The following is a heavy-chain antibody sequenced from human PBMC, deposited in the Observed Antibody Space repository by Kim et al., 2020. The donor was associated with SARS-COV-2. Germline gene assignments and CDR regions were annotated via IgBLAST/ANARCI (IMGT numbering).Heavy chain of an antibody. D-gene: IGHD2-2*02. CDR1: GGTFSSYA. J-gene: IGHJ6*02. CDR3: AGGVVPAAITAKYYYYYYGMDV. V-gene: IGHV1-69*13. CDR2: IIPIFGTA. Sequence: SVKVSCKASGGTFSSYAISWVRQAPGQGLEWMGGIIPIFGTANYAQKFQGRVTITADESTSTAYMELSSLRSEDTAVYYCAGGVVPAAITAKYYYYYYGMDVWGQGTTVTVSS.